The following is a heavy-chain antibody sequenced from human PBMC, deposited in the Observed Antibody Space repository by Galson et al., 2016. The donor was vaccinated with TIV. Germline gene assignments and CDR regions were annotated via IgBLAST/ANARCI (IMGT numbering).Heavy chain of an antibody. CDR3: ARSGGWSLED. D-gene: IGHD2-15*01. CDR1: GFSLTTPGMC. CDR2: IDWEDDK. Sequence: PALVTPTQTLTLTCTFSGFSLTTPGMCVSWIRQPPGKALEWLARIDWEDDKYYSTSLKTRLTISKDTSKNEVVLKMTNLDPADTATYYCARSGGWSLEDWVRGTLVTVSS. V-gene: IGHV2-70*11. J-gene: IGHJ4*02.